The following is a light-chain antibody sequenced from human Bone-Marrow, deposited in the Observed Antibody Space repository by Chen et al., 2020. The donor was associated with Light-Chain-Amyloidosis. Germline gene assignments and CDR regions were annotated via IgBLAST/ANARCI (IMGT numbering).Light chain of an antibody. CDR1: QTIKSNS. V-gene: IGKV3-20*01. CDR2: GSS. J-gene: IGKJ4*01. CDR3: QQYGTSPLT. Sequence: EIVVTQSPGTLSLSPGEGANLSCRASQTIKSNSLNGYQQKFVQAPRLLIYGSSSRSTGIPDMFPGSGSGTAFSLTINGLDPEDFAMSYYQQYGTSPLTFVGRSKVEIK.